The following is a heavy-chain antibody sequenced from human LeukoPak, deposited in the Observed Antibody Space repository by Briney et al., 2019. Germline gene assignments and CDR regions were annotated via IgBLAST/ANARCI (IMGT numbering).Heavy chain of an antibody. D-gene: IGHD1-26*01. V-gene: IGHV4-61*08. CDR1: GGSISSGDYY. J-gene: IGHJ4*02. CDR3: ARSVMGSPYYFDY. Sequence: SETLSLTCTVSGGSISSGDYYWSWLRQPPGKGLEWIGYIYYSGSTNYNPSLKSRVTISVDTSKNQFSLKLSSVTAADTAVYYCARSVMGSPYYFDYWGQGTLVTVSS. CDR2: IYYSGST.